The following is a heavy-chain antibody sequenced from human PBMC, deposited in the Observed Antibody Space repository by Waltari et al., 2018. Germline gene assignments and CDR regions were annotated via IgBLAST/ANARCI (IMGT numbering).Heavy chain of an antibody. J-gene: IGHJ3*02. Sequence: EVQLVESGGGLVQPGGSLRLSCAASGFTFSSYWMSWVRQAPGKGLEWVANIKQDGSEKYYVDSVKGRFTISRDNAKNSLYLQMNSLRAEDTAVYYCARGGLTFPDAFDIWGQGTMVTVSS. CDR2: IKQDGSEK. CDR3: ARGGLTFPDAFDI. V-gene: IGHV3-7*01. CDR1: GFTFSSYW.